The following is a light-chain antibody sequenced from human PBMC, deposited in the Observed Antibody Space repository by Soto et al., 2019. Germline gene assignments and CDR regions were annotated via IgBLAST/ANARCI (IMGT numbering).Light chain of an antibody. CDR3: SSYKFSTTLRV. V-gene: IGLV2-14*01. Sequence: QSALTQPASVSGSPGQSITLSWAGTTNDIGSYNYVSWFQQHPGEAPKLIIFEVTHRPSGISTRFSGSKSGNTASLTISDLQAEDEALYYCSSYKFSTTLRVFGGGTKLTDL. J-gene: IGLJ3*02. CDR1: TNDIGSYNY. CDR2: EVT.